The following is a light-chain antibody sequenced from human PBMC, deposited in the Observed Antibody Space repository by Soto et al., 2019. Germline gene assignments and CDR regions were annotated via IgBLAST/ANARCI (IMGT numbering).Light chain of an antibody. CDR2: AAS. CDR3: QQSFSIPWT. CDR1: QSVSTS. Sequence: DIPMTQSPSSLSASVGDRVTLTCRTSQSVSTSLNWYQQKPWKAPELLIYAASNLQSGVPSRFSGSGSGTAFTLTISSLQPEDIAIYYCQQSFSIPWTFGQGSTVEI. J-gene: IGKJ1*01. V-gene: IGKV1-39*01.